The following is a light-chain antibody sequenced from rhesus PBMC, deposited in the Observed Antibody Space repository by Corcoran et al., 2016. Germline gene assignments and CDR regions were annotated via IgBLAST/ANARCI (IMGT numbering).Light chain of an antibody. CDR2: AAS. V-gene: IGKV1-44*01. CDR3: PQHNSYPPYS. Sequence: DIQMTQSPSALSASVGDRVTISCRASQNIYSNLAWYQQKPGKAPKLLISAASSLETGIHSRFSVSGSVSDFTLPISSLQPEYSASYYSPQHNSYPPYSFGQGTKVEIK. CDR1: QNIYSN. J-gene: IGKJ2*01.